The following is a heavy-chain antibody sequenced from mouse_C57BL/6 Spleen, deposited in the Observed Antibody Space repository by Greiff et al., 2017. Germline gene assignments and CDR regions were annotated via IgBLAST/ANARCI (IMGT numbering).Heavy chain of an antibody. CDR1: GYTFTDYE. J-gene: IGHJ1*03. D-gene: IGHD1-1*02. V-gene: IGHV1-15*01. CDR3: TNYGPWYFDV. CDR2: IDPETGGT. Sequence: SGAELVRPGASVTLSCKASGYTFTDYEMHWVKQTPVHGLEWIGAIDPETGGTAYNQKFKGKAILTADKSSSTAYMELRSLTSEDSAVYYCTNYGPWYFDVWGTGTTVTVSS.